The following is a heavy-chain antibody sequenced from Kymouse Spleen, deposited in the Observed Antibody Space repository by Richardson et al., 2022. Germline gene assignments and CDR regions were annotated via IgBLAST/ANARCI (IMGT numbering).Heavy chain of an antibody. CDR2: ISYDGSNK. CDR1: GFTFSSYG. Sequence: QVQLVESGGGVVQPGRSLRLSCAASGFTFSSYGMHWVRQAPGKGLEWVAVISYDGSNKYYADSVKGRFTISRDNSKNTLYLQMNSLRAEDTAVYYCAKTYYYGSGSYNYGMDVWGQGTTVTVSS. CDR3: AKTYYYGSGSYNYGMDV. V-gene: IGHV3-30*18. D-gene: IGHD3-10*01. J-gene: IGHJ6*02.